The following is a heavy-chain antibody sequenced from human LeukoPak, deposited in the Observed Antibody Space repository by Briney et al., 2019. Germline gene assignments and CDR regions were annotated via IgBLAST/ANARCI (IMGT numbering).Heavy chain of an antibody. Sequence: SETLSLTCTVSGGSISSSSYYWGWIRQPPGKGLEWIGEINHSGSTNYNPSLKSRVTISVDTSKNQFSLKLSSVTAADTAVYYCARGPRITMVRGAPRRRGGYYGMDVWGQGTTVTVSS. CDR3: ARGPRITMVRGAPRRRGGYYGMDV. CDR2: INHSGST. J-gene: IGHJ6*02. D-gene: IGHD3-10*01. V-gene: IGHV4-39*07. CDR1: GGSISSSSYY.